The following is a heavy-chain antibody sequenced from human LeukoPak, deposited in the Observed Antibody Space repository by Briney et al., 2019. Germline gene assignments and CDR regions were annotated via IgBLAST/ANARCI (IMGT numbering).Heavy chain of an antibody. D-gene: IGHD3-10*01. CDR2: IPYSGST. CDR1: GDSISSSSYY. Sequence: SETLSLTCTVSGDSISSSSYYWGWIRQPPGKGLEWIGSIPYSGSTYYNPSLKSRLTISVDTSKNQFSLKLSSVTAADTAVYSCARCKDYYVSGSYYKTFDYWGQGTLVTVSS. V-gene: IGHV4-39*07. J-gene: IGHJ4*02. CDR3: ARCKDYYVSGSYYKTFDY.